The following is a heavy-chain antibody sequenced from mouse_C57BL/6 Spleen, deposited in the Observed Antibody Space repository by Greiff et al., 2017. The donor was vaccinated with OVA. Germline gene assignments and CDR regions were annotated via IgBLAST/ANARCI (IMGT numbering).Heavy chain of an antibody. CDR2: IDPSDSYT. V-gene: IGHV1-50*01. Sequence: VQLQQPGAELVKPGASVKLSCKASGYTFTSYWMQWVKQRPGQGLEWIGEIDPSDSYTNYNQKFKGKATLTVDTSSSTAYMQLSSLTSEDSAVYYCAPHYYGSSPFAYWGQGTLVTVSA. CDR3: APHYYGSSPFAY. J-gene: IGHJ3*01. D-gene: IGHD1-1*01. CDR1: GYTFTSYW.